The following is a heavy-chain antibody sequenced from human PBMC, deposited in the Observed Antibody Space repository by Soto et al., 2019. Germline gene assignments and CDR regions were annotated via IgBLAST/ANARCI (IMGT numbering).Heavy chain of an antibody. CDR2: ISAYNGNT. CDR3: ARDLSWDSSSSMEAYNWFDP. CDR1: GYTFTSYG. D-gene: IGHD6-6*01. J-gene: IGHJ5*02. V-gene: IGHV1-18*01. Sequence: ASVKVSCKASGYTFTSYGISWVRQAPGQGLEWMGWISAYNGNTNYAQKLQGRVTMTTDTSTSTAYMELRSLRSDDTAVYYCARDLSWDSSSSMEAYNWFDPWGQGTLVTVSS.